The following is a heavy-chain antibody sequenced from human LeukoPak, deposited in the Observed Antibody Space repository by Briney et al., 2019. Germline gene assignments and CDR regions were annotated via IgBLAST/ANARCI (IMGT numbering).Heavy chain of an antibody. V-gene: IGHV3-53*01. D-gene: IGHD2-15*01. CDR2: IYSGGST. J-gene: IGHJ4*02. Sequence: GGSLRLSCAASGFTFDDYGMSWVRQAPGKGLEWVSVIYSGGSTYYADSVKGRFTISRDNSKNTLYLQMNSLRAEDTAVYYCVRGYCSGGSCYPGDYWGQGTLVTVSS. CDR1: GFTFDDYG. CDR3: VRGYCSGGSCYPGDY.